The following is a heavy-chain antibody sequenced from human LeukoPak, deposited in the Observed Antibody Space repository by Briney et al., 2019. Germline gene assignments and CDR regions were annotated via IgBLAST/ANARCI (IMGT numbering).Heavy chain of an antibody. CDR1: GGSISSGGYS. CDR2: IYHSGST. Sequence: SETLSLTCAVSGGSISSGGYSWSWIRQPPGKGLEWIGYIYHSGSTYYNPSLKSRVTISVDRSKNQFSLKLSSVTVADTAVYYCARQRGSWYIDYWGQGTLVTVSS. D-gene: IGHD6-13*01. V-gene: IGHV4-30-2*01. CDR3: ARQRGSWYIDY. J-gene: IGHJ4*02.